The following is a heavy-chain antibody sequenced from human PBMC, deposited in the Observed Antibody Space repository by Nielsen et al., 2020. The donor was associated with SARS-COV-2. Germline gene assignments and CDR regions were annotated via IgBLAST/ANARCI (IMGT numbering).Heavy chain of an antibody. CDR3: ARERIVVVVAATLPFDY. CDR2: MNPNSGNT. D-gene: IGHD2-15*01. J-gene: IGHJ4*02. V-gene: IGHV1-8*01. CDR1: GYTFTSYD. Sequence: ASVKVSCKASGYTFTSYDINWVRQATGQGLEWMGWMNPNSGNTGYAQKFQGRVTMTRNTSISTAYMELSSLRSEDTAVYYCARERIVVVVAATLPFDYWGQGTLVTVSS.